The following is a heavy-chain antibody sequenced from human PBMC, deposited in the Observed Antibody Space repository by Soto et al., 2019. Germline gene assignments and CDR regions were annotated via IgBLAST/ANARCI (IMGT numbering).Heavy chain of an antibody. J-gene: IGHJ4*02. Sequence: QVQLVQSGAEVKKPGSSVKVSCKASGGTFSSYTISWVRQAPGQGLEWMGRIIPILGIANYAQKFQGRVTSTADKSTSTAYMELSSLRSEDTAVYYCARSSDSSGWGHRRGTSFDYWGQGTLVTVSS. CDR2: IIPILGIA. D-gene: IGHD3-22*01. CDR3: ARSSDSSGWGHRRGTSFDY. CDR1: GGTFSSYT. V-gene: IGHV1-69*02.